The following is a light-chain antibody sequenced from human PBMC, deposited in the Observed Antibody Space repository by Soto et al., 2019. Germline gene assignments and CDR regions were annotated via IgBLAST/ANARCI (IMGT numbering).Light chain of an antibody. J-gene: IGKJ3*01. CDR2: AAS. Sequence: DIQMTQSPSSVSASIGDRVTITCRASQIIGSWLAWYQQKPGRDPTLLIYAASSLQSGVPSRFSGSGSGTDFTLTITSLQAEDSATYYCQQANSFPFTVGPGTRVDIK. CDR1: QIIGSW. CDR3: QQANSFPFT. V-gene: IGKV1-12*02.